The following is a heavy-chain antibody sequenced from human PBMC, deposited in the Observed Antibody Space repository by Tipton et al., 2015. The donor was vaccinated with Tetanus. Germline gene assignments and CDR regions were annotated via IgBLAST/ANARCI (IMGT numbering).Heavy chain of an antibody. Sequence: TLSLTCTVSGGLITTGGYSWGWIRQPPGQGLDWIGYISYTGTTHYNPSLQSRVFISLDTSANQFSLKLNSVTAADTAVYYCARGGNEYGDPPDYWGRGTLVTVSP. CDR2: ISYTGTT. CDR1: GGLITTGGYS. CDR3: ARGGNEYGDPPDY. V-gene: IGHV4-31*03. D-gene: IGHD4-17*01. J-gene: IGHJ4*02.